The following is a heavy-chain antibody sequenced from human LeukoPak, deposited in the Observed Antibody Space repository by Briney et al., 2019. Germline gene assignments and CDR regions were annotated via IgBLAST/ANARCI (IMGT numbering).Heavy chain of an antibody. Sequence: GGSLRLSCAASGFTFSSYWMSWVRQAPGKGLEWVANIKQDGSEKYYADSVKGRFTISRDNAKNSLYLQMNSLRAEDTAVYYCARGLYDYDDYVDYWGQGTLVTVSS. V-gene: IGHV3-7*01. CDR2: IKQDGSEK. CDR3: ARGLYDYDDYVDY. CDR1: GFTFSSYW. J-gene: IGHJ4*02. D-gene: IGHD4-17*01.